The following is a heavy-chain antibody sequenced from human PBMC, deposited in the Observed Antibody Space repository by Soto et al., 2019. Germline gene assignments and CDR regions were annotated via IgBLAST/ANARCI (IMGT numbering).Heavy chain of an antibody. V-gene: IGHV1-69*13. CDR3: ARASDFWSGYYNAYYYGMDV. Sequence: SVKVSCKASGGTFSSYAISWVRQAPGQGLELMGGIIPIFGTANYAQKFQGRVTITADESTSTAYMELSSLRSEDTAVYYCARASDFWSGYYNAYYYGMDVWGQGTTVTVSS. D-gene: IGHD3-3*01. CDR2: IIPIFGTA. J-gene: IGHJ6*02. CDR1: GGTFSSYA.